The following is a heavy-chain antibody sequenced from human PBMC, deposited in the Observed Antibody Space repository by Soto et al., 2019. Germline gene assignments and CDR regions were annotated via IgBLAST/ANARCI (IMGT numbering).Heavy chain of an antibody. CDR3: AARFRDNGNGMDV. CDR2: IVVGSGNT. D-gene: IGHD1-26*01. J-gene: IGHJ6*02. CDR1: GFTFTSSA. Sequence: ASVKVSCKASGFTFTSSAVHWVRQARGQRLEWIGWIVVGSGNTNYAQKFQERVTITRDMSTSTAYMELSSLRSEDTAVYYCAARFRDNGNGMDVWGQGTTVTVSS. V-gene: IGHV1-58*01.